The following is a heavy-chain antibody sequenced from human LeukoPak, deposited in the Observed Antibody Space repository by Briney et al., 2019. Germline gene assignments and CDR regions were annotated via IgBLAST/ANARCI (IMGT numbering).Heavy chain of an antibody. CDR2: IYDSGST. CDR1: GGSMTNLY. J-gene: IGHJ6*02. V-gene: IGHV4-59*01. Sequence: SETLSLTCSVSGGSMTNLYWTWIRQPPGKGLEWIGDIYDSGSTSYNTSLESRVTISVDTSKNQFSLKLSSVTAADTAVYYCAKGGSTNFYYGDVWGQGTTVTVSS. CDR3: AKGGSTNFYYGDV. D-gene: IGHD2/OR15-2a*01.